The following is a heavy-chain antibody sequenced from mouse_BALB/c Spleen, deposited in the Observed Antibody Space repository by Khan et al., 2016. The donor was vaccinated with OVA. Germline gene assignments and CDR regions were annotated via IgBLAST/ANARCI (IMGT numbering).Heavy chain of an antibody. CDR1: GYTFTSYW. CDR2: TNPTNGRT. CDR3: ARIKKIVATYLDY. V-gene: IGHV1S81*02. D-gene: IGHD1-1*01. J-gene: IGHJ2*01. Sequence: QVQLQQPGAELVKAGASVKMSCKASGYTFTSYWMHWVKQRLGQGLVWFAETNPTNGRTYYNEKFKSKATLTVDKSSSTAYMLLSGPTFEDSAVYYSARIKKIVATYLDYWGQGTTLTVSS.